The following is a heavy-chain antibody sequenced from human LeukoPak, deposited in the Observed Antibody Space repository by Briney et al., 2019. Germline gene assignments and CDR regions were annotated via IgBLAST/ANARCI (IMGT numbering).Heavy chain of an antibody. CDR2: IYYSGST. CDR3: ARGFRSSGWYIPFDY. Sequence: ASETLSLTCTVSGGSISSYYWSWIRQPPGKGLEWIGYIYYSGSTNYNPSLKSRVTISVDTSKNQFSLKLSSVTAADTAVYYCARGFRSSGWYIPFDYWGQGTLVTVSS. D-gene: IGHD6-19*01. CDR1: GGSISSYY. J-gene: IGHJ4*02. V-gene: IGHV4-59*12.